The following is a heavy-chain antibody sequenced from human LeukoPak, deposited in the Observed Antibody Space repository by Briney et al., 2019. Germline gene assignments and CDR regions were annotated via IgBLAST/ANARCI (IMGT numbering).Heavy chain of an antibody. CDR3: ARARVTGTGGYYFDY. CDR1: GFTFDEYG. V-gene: IGHV3-20*04. CDR2: LNWNGGST. J-gene: IGHJ4*02. Sequence: GGSLRLSCAASGFTFDEYGMSWVRQAPGKGLEWVSGLNWNGGSTGYADSGKGRFSISRDNAKNSLYLQMNSLRAEDTALYYCARARVTGTGGYYFDYWGQGTLVTVSS. D-gene: IGHD1-20*01.